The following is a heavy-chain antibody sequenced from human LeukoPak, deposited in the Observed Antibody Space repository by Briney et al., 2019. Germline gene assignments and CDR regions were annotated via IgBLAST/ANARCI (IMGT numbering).Heavy chain of an antibody. V-gene: IGHV4-39*01. Sequence: SETLSLTCSVSGASITSSSSYWGWIRQPPGKGLEWIGSIYYTGSADYDPSLKSRVTISVDTSKNQFSLKLTSVTAADAAVYYCARHRYCNSSSCYAFDYWGQGTLVTVSS. D-gene: IGHD2-2*01. J-gene: IGHJ4*02. CDR2: IYYTGSA. CDR3: ARHRYCNSSSCYAFDY. CDR1: GASITSSSSY.